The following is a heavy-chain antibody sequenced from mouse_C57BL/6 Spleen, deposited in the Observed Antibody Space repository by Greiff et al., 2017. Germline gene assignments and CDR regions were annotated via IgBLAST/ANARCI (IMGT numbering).Heavy chain of an antibody. CDR1: GFNIKDVY. V-gene: IGHV14-4*01. CDR3: TDYYGSRVLFAY. J-gene: IGHJ3*01. CDR2: IDPENGDT. Sequence: VQLKESGAELVRPGASVKLSCTASGFNIKDVYMHWVKQRPEQGLEWIGWIDPENGDTEYASKFQGKATIPAYTSSNTAYLQLSSLTSEDTAVYYCTDYYGSRVLFAYWGQGTLVTVSA. D-gene: IGHD1-1*01.